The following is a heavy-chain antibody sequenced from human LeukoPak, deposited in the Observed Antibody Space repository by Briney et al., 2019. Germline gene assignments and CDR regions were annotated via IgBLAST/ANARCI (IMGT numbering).Heavy chain of an antibody. CDR3: AKDSATPGY. V-gene: IGHV3-53*01. CDR1: GFLVASNY. Sequence: GGSLRLSCAASGFLVASNYINWVRQAPGKGLEWVSVIYSGGTTYYADSVKGRFTISRDNSKNTLYLQMNSLRAEDTAVYYCAKDSATPGYWGQGTLVTVSS. CDR2: IYSGGTT. J-gene: IGHJ4*02.